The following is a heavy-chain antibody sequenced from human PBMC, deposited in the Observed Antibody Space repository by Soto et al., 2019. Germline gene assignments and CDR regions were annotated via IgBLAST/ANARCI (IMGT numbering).Heavy chain of an antibody. Sequence: SETLSLTCTFSGCSISSYYWILIRQPPGKGLEWIGYIYYSGSTNYNPSLKSRVTISVDTSKNQFSLKLSSVTAADTAVYYCARAWGGYDYLAVADYFDYWGQGTLVTVSS. CDR2: IYYSGST. CDR1: GCSISSYY. V-gene: IGHV4-59*01. J-gene: IGHJ4*02. D-gene: IGHD5-12*01. CDR3: ARAWGGYDYLAVADYFDY.